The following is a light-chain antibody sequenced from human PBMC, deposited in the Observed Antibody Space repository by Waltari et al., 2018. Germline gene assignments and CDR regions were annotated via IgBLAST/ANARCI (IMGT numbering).Light chain of an antibody. CDR3: QQYGSSPPMYT. J-gene: IGKJ2*01. CDR1: QSVSSSY. V-gene: IGKV3-20*01. Sequence: EIVLTQSPGTLSLSPGERATLSCRASQSVSSSYLAWYQQKPGKAPRLLIYGASSRATGSPDRFSGSGSGTDFTLTISRLEPEDFAVYYCQQYGSSPPMYTFGQGTKLEIK. CDR2: GAS.